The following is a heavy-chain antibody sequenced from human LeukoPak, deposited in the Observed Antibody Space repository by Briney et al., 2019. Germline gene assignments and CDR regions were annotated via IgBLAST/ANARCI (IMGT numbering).Heavy chain of an antibody. J-gene: IGHJ4*02. Sequence: SETLSLTCTVSGGSISSGDYYLSWIRQPPGKGLEWIGYIYYSGSTYYNPSLKSRVTISVDTSKNQFSLKLSSVTAADTAVYYCARVAVAGTEVDYWGQGTLVTVSS. CDR3: ARVAVAGTEVDY. CDR2: IYYSGST. D-gene: IGHD6-19*01. CDR1: GGSISSGDYY. V-gene: IGHV4-30-4*01.